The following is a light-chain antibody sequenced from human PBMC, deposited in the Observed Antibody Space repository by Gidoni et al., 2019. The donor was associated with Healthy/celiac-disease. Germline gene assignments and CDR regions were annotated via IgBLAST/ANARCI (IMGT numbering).Light chain of an antibody. CDR2: SNT. V-gene: IGLV1-44*01. J-gene: IGLJ1*01. CDR3: AAWDDSLNGLYV. CDR1: SSNIGSNT. Sequence: SVLTQPPSASGTPGQRVTISCSGSSSNIGSNTVNWYQQLPGTAPKLRIYSNTQRPSGVPDRFSGSKSGTSASLAISGLQSEDEADYYCAAWDDSLNGLYVFGPGTKVTVL.